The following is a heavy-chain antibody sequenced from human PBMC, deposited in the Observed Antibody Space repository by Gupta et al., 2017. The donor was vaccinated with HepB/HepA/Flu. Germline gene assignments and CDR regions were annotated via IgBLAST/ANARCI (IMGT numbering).Heavy chain of an antibody. CDR1: GFTFSSHW. Sequence: EVQLVESGGDLVQPGGSLRLSCAASGFTFSSHWMNWVRQAPGKGLEWVAHIKQDGSETTDVVFVKGRFTISRDHAKNSLSLQMTSLTVADTAFYDGAGGVYYYGTANHTDYWGQGSLVTIPS. D-gene: IGHD3-10*01. V-gene: IGHV3-7*01. J-gene: IGHJ4*02. CDR3: AGGVYYYGTANHTDY. CDR2: IKQDGSET.